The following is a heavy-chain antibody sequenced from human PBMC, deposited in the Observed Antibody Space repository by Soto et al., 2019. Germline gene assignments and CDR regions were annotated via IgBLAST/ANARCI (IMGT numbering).Heavy chain of an antibody. Sequence: GGSLRLSCAASGFTVSSNYMSWVRQAPGKGLEWVSVIYSGGSTYYADSVKGRFTISRHNSKNTLYLQMNSLRAEDTAVYYCATDTGRSYQNYYYYGMDVWGQGTTVTVSS. V-gene: IGHV3-53*04. CDR2: IYSGGST. J-gene: IGHJ6*02. CDR1: GFTVSSNY. CDR3: ATDTGRSYQNYYYYGMDV. D-gene: IGHD3-16*02.